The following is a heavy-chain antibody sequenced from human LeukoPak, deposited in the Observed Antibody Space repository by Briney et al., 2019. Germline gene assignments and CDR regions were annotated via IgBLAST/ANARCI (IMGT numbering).Heavy chain of an antibody. V-gene: IGHV3-9*03. D-gene: IGHD3-22*01. J-gene: IGHJ2*01. CDR3: AKDNRYDSSGYYYWYFDL. CDR2: ISWNSGSI. CDR1: GFTFDDYA. Sequence: GGSLRLSCAASGFTFDDYAMHWVRQAPGKGLEWVSGISWNSGSIGYADSVKGRFTISRDNAKNSLYLQMNSLRAKDMALYYCAKDNRYDSSGYYYWYFDLWGRGTLVTVSS.